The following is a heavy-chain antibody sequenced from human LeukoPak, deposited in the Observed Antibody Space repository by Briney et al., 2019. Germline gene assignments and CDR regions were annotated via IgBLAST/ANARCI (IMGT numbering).Heavy chain of an antibody. D-gene: IGHD3-22*01. V-gene: IGHV3-73*01. J-gene: IGHJ4*02. CDR2: IRSKANSYAT. CDR3: TRRPDYYDSSGYEN. Sequence: GGSLRLSCAASGFTFSGSAMHWVRQASGKGLEWVGCIRSKANSYATAYAASVKGRFTISRDDSKNTAYLQMNSLKTEDTAVYYCTRRPDYYDSSGYENWGQGTLVTVSS. CDR1: GFTFSGSA.